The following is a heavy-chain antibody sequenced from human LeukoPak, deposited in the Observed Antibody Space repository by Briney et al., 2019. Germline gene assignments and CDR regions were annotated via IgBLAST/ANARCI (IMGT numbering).Heavy chain of an antibody. V-gene: IGHV4-34*01. CDR3: ARGGRIAAADY. CDR1: GGSFSGYY. Sequence: PSETLSLTCAVYGGSFSGYYWSWIRQPPGKGLEWIGEINHSGGTNYNPSLKSRVTISVDTSKNQFSLKLSSVTAADTAVYYCARGGRIAAADYWGQGTLVTVSS. D-gene: IGHD6-13*01. CDR2: INHSGGT. J-gene: IGHJ4*02.